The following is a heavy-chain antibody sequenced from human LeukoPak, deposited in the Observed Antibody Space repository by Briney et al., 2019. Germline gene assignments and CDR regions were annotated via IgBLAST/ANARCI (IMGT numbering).Heavy chain of an antibody. J-gene: IGHJ3*02. CDR1: GGSFSGYY. CDR2: INHSGST. V-gene: IGHV4-34*01. Sequence: SETLSLTCAVYGGSFSGYYWSWIRQPPGKGLEWIGEINHSGSTNYNPSLKSRVTISVDTSKNQFSLKLSSVTAADTAVYYCAQAGYSGYALYAFDIWGQGTMVTVSS. D-gene: IGHD5-12*01. CDR3: AQAGYSGYALYAFDI.